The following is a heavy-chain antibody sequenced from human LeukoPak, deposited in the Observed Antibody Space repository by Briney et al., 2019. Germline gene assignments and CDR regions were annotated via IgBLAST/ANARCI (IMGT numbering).Heavy chain of an antibody. D-gene: IGHD2-15*01. Sequence: PGRSLRLSSVAPGFTLTDDAMYRVRQAPGKGLEWVAVISNDGRDKHYADSVKGRFTFSSDNSKNTVYLQMNSLRAEDSAVYYCARDRDAPAKYYIDYQGPGTLVTVSS. CDR3: ARDRDAPAKYYIDY. J-gene: IGHJ4*02. CDR1: GFTLTDDA. CDR2: ISNDGRDK. V-gene: IGHV3-30*04.